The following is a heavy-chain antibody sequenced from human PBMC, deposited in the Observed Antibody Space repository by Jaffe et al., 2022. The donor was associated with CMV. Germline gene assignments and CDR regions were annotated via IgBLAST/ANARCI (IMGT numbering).Heavy chain of an antibody. V-gene: IGHV1-46*01. J-gene: IGHJ6*02. CDR2: INPSGGST. D-gene: IGHD6-6*01. CDR1: GYTFTSYY. Sequence: QVQLVQSGAEVKKPGASVKVSCKASGYTFTSYYMHWVRQAPGQGLEWMGIINPSGGSTSYAQKFQGRVTMTRDTSTSTVYMELSSLRSEDTAVYYCARTIAARPTAFGTYGMDVWGQGTTVTVSS. CDR3: ARTIAARPTAFGTYGMDV.